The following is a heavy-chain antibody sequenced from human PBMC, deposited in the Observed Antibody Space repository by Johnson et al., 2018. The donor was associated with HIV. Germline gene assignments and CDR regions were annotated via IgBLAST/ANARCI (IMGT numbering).Heavy chain of an antibody. CDR1: GFAFSSYA. V-gene: IGHV3-30*18. CDR2: IWYDGSNN. Sequence: VQLVESGGGVVQPGRSLRLSCAASGFAFSSYAMHWVRQAPGKGLEWVAVIWYDGSNNYYADSVKGRFTISRDNSNNTLYLQMNSLRSEDTGVFYCAKDPYSGSPIDIWGQGTMVTVSS. J-gene: IGHJ3*02. CDR3: AKDPYSGSPIDI. D-gene: IGHD1-26*01.